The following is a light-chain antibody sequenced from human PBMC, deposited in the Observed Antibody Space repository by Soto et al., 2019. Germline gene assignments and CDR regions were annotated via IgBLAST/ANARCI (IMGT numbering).Light chain of an antibody. CDR1: QGIGTY. Sequence: IQLTQSPSSLSASVGDRVTVTCRASQGIGTYLVWYQQKSGKAPTVLIYASSTLQTGVPSRFSGSGSGTDFSLTISSLHPEDVATYYCQQRSNWPPTFGQGTKVDIK. J-gene: IGKJ1*01. CDR2: ASS. CDR3: QQRSNWPPT. V-gene: IGKV1-9*01.